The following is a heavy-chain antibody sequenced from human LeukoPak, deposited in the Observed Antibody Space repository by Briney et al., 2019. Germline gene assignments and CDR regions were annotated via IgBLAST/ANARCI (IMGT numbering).Heavy chain of an antibody. Sequence: ASVKVSCKVSGYTLTELSMHWVRQAPGKGPEWMGGFDPEDGETIYAQKFQGRVTMTEDTSTDTAYMELSSLRSEDTAVYYCATSRGYDSSPWAFDIWGQGTMVTVSS. J-gene: IGHJ3*02. CDR2: FDPEDGET. D-gene: IGHD3-22*01. V-gene: IGHV1-24*01. CDR3: ATSRGYDSSPWAFDI. CDR1: GYTLTELS.